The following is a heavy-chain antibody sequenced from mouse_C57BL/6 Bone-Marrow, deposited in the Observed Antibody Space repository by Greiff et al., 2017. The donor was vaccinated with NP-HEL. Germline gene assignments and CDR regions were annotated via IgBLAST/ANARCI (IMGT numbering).Heavy chain of an antibody. CDR2: IYPGSGST. V-gene: IGHV1-55*01. Sequence: QVQLQQSGAELVKPGASVKMSCKASGYTFTSYWITWVKQRPGQGLEWIGDIYPGSGSTNYNEKFKSKATLTVDTSSSTAYMQLSSLTSEDSAVYYCASLYYGSSYGFDYWGQGTTLTVSS. CDR1: GYTFTSYW. D-gene: IGHD1-1*01. CDR3: ASLYYGSSYGFDY. J-gene: IGHJ2*01.